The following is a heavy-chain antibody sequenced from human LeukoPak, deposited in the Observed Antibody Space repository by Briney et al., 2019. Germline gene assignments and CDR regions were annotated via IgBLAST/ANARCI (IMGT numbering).Heavy chain of an antibody. CDR2: IRSKAYGGTT. D-gene: IGHD4-17*01. J-gene: IGHJ6*02. CDR3: TRDDPADYGDYDPEDYYYYGMDV. Sequence: GGSLRLSCTASGFTFGDYAMSWVRQAPGKGLEWVGFIRSKAYGGTTEYAASVKGRFTISRDDSKSIAYLQMNSLKTEDTAVYYCTRDDPADYGDYDPEDYYYYGMDVWGQGTTVTVSS. CDR1: GFTFGDYA. V-gene: IGHV3-49*04.